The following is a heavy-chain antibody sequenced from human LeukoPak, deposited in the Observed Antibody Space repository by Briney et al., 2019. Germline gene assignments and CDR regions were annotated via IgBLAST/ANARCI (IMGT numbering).Heavy chain of an antibody. CDR3: AREDNVWNLLYNYYMDV. V-gene: IGHV3-11*01. CDR1: GFIFSDYY. J-gene: IGHJ6*03. CDR2: IDVRGDTI. D-gene: IGHD1-1*01. Sequence: GGSLRPSCAASGFIFSDYYMTWIRQAPGKGLEWVAHIDVRGDTILYADSVKGRFTISRDSAKNSLFLQMNSLRVEDTAVYYCAREDNVWNLLYNYYMDVWGKGTTVTVS.